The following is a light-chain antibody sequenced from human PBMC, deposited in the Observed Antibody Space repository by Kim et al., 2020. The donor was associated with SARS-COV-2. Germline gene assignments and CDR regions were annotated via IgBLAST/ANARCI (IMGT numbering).Light chain of an antibody. CDR3: TAWDDSLSGRV. J-gene: IGLJ3*02. V-gene: IGLV1-47*01. CDR1: SSNSGRNF. Sequence: GQRVTMSCSGSSSNSGRNFVSWYQQFPGTAPKFLIYENNPRPSGVPDRFSGSKSGTSASLAISGLRSEDEADYYCTAWDDSLSGRVFGGGTQLTVL. CDR2: ENN.